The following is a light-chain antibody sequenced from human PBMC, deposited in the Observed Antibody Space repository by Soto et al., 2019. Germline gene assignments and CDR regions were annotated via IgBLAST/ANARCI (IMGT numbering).Light chain of an antibody. J-gene: IGLJ2*01. V-gene: IGLV1-40*01. Sequence: QAVVTQPPSVSGAPGQRVTISCTGSSSNIGAPYDVHWYQQLPGTAPKLLIYGNNNRPSGVPDRFSGSKSGNTASLTISGLQAEDEADYYCTSFKPNSALVLFGGGTKVTVL. CDR2: GNN. CDR1: SSNIGAPYD. CDR3: TSFKPNSALVL.